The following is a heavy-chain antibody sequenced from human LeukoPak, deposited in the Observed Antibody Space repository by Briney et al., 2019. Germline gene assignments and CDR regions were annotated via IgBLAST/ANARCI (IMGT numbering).Heavy chain of an antibody. CDR3: AKDLGRYRNNYFDY. CDR1: DFTFSSYA. Sequence: GGSLRLSCAASDFTFSSYAMSWLRQAPEKGLEWVSTISGSGGGTYYADSVKGRFTISRDDSKNTLYLQMNSLRAEDTAVYYCAKDLGRYRNNYFDYWGQGTLVTVSS. V-gene: IGHV3-23*01. CDR2: ISGSGGGT. J-gene: IGHJ4*02. D-gene: IGHD1-26*01.